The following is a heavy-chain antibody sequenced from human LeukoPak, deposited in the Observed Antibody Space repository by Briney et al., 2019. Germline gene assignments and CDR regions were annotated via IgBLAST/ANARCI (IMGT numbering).Heavy chain of an antibody. J-gene: IGHJ4*02. CDR2: INRSGSS. CDR1: GGPFSGYY. CDR3: ASSGTDYVWGSYRNTWYFDY. D-gene: IGHD3-16*02. V-gene: IGHV4-34*01. Sequence: PSETLSLTCAVYGGPFSGYYWSWIRQPPGKGLEWIGEINRSGSSNYNPSLKSRVTISLDTSKNQFSLKLNSVTAADTAVYFCASSGTDYVWGSYRNTWYFDYWGQGTLVTVSS.